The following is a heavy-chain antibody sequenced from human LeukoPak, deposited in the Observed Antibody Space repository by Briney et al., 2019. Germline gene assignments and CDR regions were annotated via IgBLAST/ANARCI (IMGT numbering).Heavy chain of an antibody. D-gene: IGHD5-18*01. CDR2: IKSKTDGGTT. J-gene: IGHJ4*02. CDR3: TTVPTYTAMDKPFDY. V-gene: IGHV3-15*01. CDR1: GFTFSNAW. Sequence: GGSLRLSCAASGFTFSNAWMSWVCQAPGKGLEWVGRIKSKTDGGTTDYAAPVKGRFTISRDDSKNTLYLQMNSLKTEDTAVYYCTTVPTYTAMDKPFDYWGQGTLVTVST.